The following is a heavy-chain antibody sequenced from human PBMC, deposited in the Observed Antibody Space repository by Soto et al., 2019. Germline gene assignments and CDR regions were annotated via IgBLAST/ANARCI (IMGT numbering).Heavy chain of an antibody. CDR3: AKAQVDTAMAPYYYGMDV. CDR2: ISGSGGST. CDR1: GFTFSSYA. D-gene: IGHD5-18*01. J-gene: IGHJ6*02. V-gene: IGHV3-23*01. Sequence: GGSLRLSCAASGFTFSSYAMSWVRQAPGKGLEWVSAISGSGGSTYYADSVKGRFTISRDNSKNTLYLQMNSLRAEDTAVYYCAKAQVDTAMAPYYYGMDVWGQGTTVTVSS.